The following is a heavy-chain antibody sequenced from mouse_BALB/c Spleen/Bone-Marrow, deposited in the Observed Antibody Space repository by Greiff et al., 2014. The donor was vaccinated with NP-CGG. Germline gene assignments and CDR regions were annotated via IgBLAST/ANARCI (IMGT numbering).Heavy chain of an antibody. Sequence: QVQLQQSGPELVKPGASVRISCKASGYTFTSLYIHWVRQRPGQGLEWIGWIYPGDFNTKYNEKFKGKATLTADKSSSTASMQLSSLTSEDSAVYFCARKSQRAYDAMIYWGQGTSVTVSS. CDR3: ARKSQRAYDAMIY. CDR1: GYTFTSLY. D-gene: IGHD6-5*01. J-gene: IGHJ4*01. V-gene: IGHV1S56*01. CDR2: IYPGDFNT.